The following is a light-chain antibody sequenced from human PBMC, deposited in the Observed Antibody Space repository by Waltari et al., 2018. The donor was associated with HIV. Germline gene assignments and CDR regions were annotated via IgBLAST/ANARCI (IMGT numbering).Light chain of an antibody. J-gene: IGKJ1*01. CDR2: CAS. CDR1: QSVRGIY. Sequence: EIVLTQSPGTLSLSPGERAPLPCRASQSVRGIYLSWFQQKPGQAPRLLIYCASTRAAGIPDRFSGSGSGTDFTLSISRLEPEDFAVYYCQQYDISPWTFGQGTKVEI. CDR3: QQYDISPWT. V-gene: IGKV3-20*01.